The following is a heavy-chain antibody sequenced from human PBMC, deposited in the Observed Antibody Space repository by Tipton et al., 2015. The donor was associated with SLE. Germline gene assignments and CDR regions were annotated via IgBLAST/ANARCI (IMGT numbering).Heavy chain of an antibody. CDR1: GGSFSVHY. Sequence: TLSLTCAVYGGSFSVHYWSWSWIRQPPGKGLEWIGEINHSGSTNYNPSLKSRVTISVDTSKNQFSLKLSSVTAADTAVYYCARKLEGYYGMDVWGQGTTVTVSS. CDR3: ARKLEGYYGMDV. D-gene: IGHD3-3*01. V-gene: IGHV4-34*01. CDR2: INHSGST. J-gene: IGHJ6*02.